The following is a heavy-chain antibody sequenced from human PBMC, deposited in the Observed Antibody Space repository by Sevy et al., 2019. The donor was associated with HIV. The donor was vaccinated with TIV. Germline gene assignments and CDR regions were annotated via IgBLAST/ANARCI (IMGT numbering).Heavy chain of an antibody. CDR2: INQAGSDK. V-gene: IGHV3-7*01. CDR3: AGGGFLSRY. Sequence: GGYLRLSCAASGFTFSDSWMTWVRQGPGKGLEWVANINQAGSDKYYVDSVRGRFTISRDNAKNSLYLQMNSLRVEDTALYYCAGGGFLSRYWGQGNLVTVSS. D-gene: IGHD2-15*01. CDR1: GFTFSDSW. J-gene: IGHJ4*02.